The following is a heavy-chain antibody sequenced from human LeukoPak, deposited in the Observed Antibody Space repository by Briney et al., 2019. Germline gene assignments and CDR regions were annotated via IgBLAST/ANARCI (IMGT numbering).Heavy chain of an antibody. CDR3: AKDPHSSRGVVVPAAMPGS. J-gene: IGHJ5*02. CDR2: ISWDGGST. V-gene: IGHV3-43*01. D-gene: IGHD2-2*01. Sequence: PGRSLRLSCAASGFTFDDYTMHWVRHAPGKGLEWVSLISWDGGSTYYADSVKGRFTISRDDSKNSLYLQMNSLRTEDTALYYCAKDPHSSRGVVVPAAMPGSWGQGTLVTVSS. CDR1: GFTFDDYT.